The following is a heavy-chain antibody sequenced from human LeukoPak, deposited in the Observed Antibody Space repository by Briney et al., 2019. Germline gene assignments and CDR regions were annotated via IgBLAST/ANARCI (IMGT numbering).Heavy chain of an antibody. CDR1: GYTFSSYA. D-gene: IGHD6-19*01. V-gene: IGHV7-4-1*02. CDR2: INTNTGNP. CDR3: ARDQTGSGWYDFDY. J-gene: IGHJ4*02. Sequence: GASVKVSCKASGYTFSSYAINWVRQAPGQGLEWMGWINTNTGNPTYAQGDTGRFVFSSDTSVSTAFLQISGLKSEDTAVYYCARDQTGSGWYDFDYWGQGTLVTVSS.